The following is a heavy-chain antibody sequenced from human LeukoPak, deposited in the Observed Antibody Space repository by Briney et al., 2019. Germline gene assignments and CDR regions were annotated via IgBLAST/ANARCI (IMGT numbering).Heavy chain of an antibody. CDR2: ISSSGSTI. D-gene: IGHD3-16*02. CDR1: GFTFSDYY. V-gene: IGHV3-11*01. Sequence: PGGSLRLSCAASGFTFSDYYMSWIRQAPGKGLEWVSYISSSGSTIYYADSVKGRFTISRDNAKNSLYLQMDSLRAEDTAVYYCARTDYDYVWGSYRYYFDYWGQGTLVTVSS. CDR3: ARTDYDYVWGSYRYYFDY. J-gene: IGHJ4*02.